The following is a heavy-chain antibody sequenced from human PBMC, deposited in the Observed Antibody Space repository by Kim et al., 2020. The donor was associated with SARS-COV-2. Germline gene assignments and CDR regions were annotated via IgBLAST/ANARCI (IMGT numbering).Heavy chain of an antibody. D-gene: IGHD7-27*01. V-gene: IGHV4-59*08. Sequence: TNYNPSLKSRVTISVDTSKNQFSLKLSSVTAADTAVYYCARLWAGDGYDYWGQGTLVTVSS. CDR2: T. CDR3: ARLWAGDGYDY. J-gene: IGHJ4*02.